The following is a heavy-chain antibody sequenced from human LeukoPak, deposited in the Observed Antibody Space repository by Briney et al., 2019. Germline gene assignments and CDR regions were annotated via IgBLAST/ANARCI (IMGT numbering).Heavy chain of an antibody. CDR2: ISSTGGST. CDR3: AKVLGYYDSSGYYQEGGFDY. J-gene: IGHJ4*02. Sequence: GGSLRLSCSASGFTFSNYAMHWVRQAPGKGLECISTISSTGGSTYYADSVKGRFTISRDNSKNSLYLQMNSLRTEDTALYYCAKVLGYYDSSGYYQEGGFDYWGQGTLVTVSS. D-gene: IGHD3-22*01. CDR1: GFTFSNYA. V-gene: IGHV3-64*04.